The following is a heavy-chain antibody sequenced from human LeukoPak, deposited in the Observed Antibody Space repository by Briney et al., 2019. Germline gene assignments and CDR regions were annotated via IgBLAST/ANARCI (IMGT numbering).Heavy chain of an antibody. V-gene: IGHV3-30*02. J-gene: IGHJ4*02. CDR2: IRYDGSNK. D-gene: IGHD3-10*01. Sequence: GGSLRLSCAASGFTFSSYGMHWVRQAPGKGLEWVAFIRYDGSNKYYADSVKGRFTISRDNSKNTLYLQMNSLRAEDTAVYYCAKDPTGGSGSQYYFDYWGQGTLVTLSS. CDR1: GFTFSSYG. CDR3: AKDPTGGSGSQYYFDY.